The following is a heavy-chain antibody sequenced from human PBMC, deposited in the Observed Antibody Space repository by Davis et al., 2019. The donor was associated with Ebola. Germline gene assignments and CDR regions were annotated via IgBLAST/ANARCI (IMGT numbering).Heavy chain of an antibody. J-gene: IGHJ3*02. D-gene: IGHD1-26*01. Sequence: ASVKVSCKASGYTFISYYMHWVRQAPGQGLEWMGIIIPSGGSTSYAQILQGRVTMTTDTSTGTAYMELRSLRSDDTAVYFCARTSIVGTTTTASDIWGQGTKVTVSS. V-gene: IGHV1-46*01. CDR3: ARTSIVGTTTTASDI. CDR1: GYTFISYY. CDR2: IIPSGGST.